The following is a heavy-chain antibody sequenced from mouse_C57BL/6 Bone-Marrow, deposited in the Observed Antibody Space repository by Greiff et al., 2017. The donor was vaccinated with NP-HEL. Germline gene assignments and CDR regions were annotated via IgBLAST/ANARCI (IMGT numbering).Heavy chain of an antibody. CDR3: ARIAYYSNYFDY. V-gene: IGHV1-42*01. CDR2: INPSTGGT. CDR1: GYSFTGYY. D-gene: IGHD2-5*01. J-gene: IGHJ2*01. Sequence: EVQRVESGPELVKPGASVKISCKASGYSFTGYYMNWVKQSPEKSLEWIGEINPSTGGTTYNQKFKAKATLTVDKSSSTAYMQLKSLTSEDSAVYYCARIAYYSNYFDYWGQGTTLTVSS.